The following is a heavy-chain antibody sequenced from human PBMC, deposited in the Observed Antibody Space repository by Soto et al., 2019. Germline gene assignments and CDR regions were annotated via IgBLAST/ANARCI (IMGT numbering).Heavy chain of an antibody. D-gene: IGHD6-6*01. Sequence: EVQLVESGGGLVQPGRSLRLSCAASGFTFDDYAMHWVRQAPGKGLEWVSGISWNSGSIGYADSVKGRFTISRDNAKNSLYLQMNSLRVEDTALYYCAKDIGYSSSFGFDYWGQGTLVTVSS. J-gene: IGHJ4*02. CDR2: ISWNSGSI. CDR1: GFTFDDYA. V-gene: IGHV3-9*01. CDR3: AKDIGYSSSFGFDY.